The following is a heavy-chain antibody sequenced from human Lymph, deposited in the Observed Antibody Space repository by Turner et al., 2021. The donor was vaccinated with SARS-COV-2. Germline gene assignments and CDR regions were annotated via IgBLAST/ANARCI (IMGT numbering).Heavy chain of an antibody. CDR2: IYPGGST. D-gene: IGHD4-17*01. CDR1: GFTVCSTY. Sequence: EVQLVESGGGLVQPGGSLRLSCAASGFTVCSTYMTWVRQAPGKGLEWVSLIYPGGSTYCADSVKGRFTISRDNSKNTRYLQMNSLRDEDTAVYYCARVYGDYVPWGQGTLVTVSS. V-gene: IGHV3-66*01. CDR3: ARVYGDYVP. J-gene: IGHJ5*02.